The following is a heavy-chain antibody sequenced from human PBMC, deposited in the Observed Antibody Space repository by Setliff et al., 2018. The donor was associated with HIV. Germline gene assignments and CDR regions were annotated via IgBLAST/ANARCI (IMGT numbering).Heavy chain of an antibody. CDR3: AGGEVRSRYVSSRAPFYHYYYYMDV. V-gene: IGHV4-4*08. J-gene: IGHJ6*03. D-gene: IGHD6-13*01. CDR2: IYTSGST. CDR1: GGSISSYY. Sequence: KASETLSLTCTVSGGSISSYYWSWIRQPPGKGLEWIGYIYTSGSTNYNPSLKSRVTISVDTSKNQISLKLTSVTAADTAVYSCAGGEVRSRYVSSRAPFYHYYYYMDVWGKGTTVTVSS.